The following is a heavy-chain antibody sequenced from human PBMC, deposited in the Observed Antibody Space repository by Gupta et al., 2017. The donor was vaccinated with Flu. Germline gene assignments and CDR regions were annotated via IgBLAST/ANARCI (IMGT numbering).Heavy chain of an antibody. CDR3: SIPLGELPGRSDF. J-gene: IGHJ4*02. D-gene: IGHD1-26*01. Sequence: QAPGKGLEWVGRMRGKVNNYATSYAASVKGRFIISRDDLKNTSYLQMNSLKTDDTAVYYCSIPLGELPGRSDFWGQGSRVTVSS. CDR2: MRGKVNNYAT. V-gene: IGHV3-73*01.